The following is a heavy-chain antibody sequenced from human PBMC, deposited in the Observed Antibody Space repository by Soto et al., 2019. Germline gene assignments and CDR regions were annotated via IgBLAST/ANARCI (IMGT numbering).Heavy chain of an antibody. Sequence: SVKVSCKASGGTFSSYAISWVRQAPGQGLEWMGGIIPIFGTANYAQKFQGRVTITADKSTSTAYMELSSPRSEDTAVYYCARDYCSSTSCSNWFDPWGQGTLVTASS. J-gene: IGHJ5*02. V-gene: IGHV1-69*06. CDR2: IIPIFGTA. D-gene: IGHD2-2*01. CDR1: GGTFSSYA. CDR3: ARDYCSSTSCSNWFDP.